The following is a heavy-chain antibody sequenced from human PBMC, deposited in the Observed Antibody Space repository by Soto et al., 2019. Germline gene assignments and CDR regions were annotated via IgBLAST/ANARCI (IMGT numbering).Heavy chain of an antibody. D-gene: IGHD3-3*01. CDR3: ARDAPPPELRFLEWHNYDYNGMDV. J-gene: IGHJ6*02. CDR1: GYSFTAYG. CDR2: ISCYNGKT. V-gene: IGHV1-18*01. Sequence: QVQVVQSGDEVKETGASVRVSCKTSGYSFTAYGISWVRQAPGQGLEWMGWISCYNGKTKYAQKVQGRVTMTTDTYTSTAYMEVRSQRSDDAAIYYCARDAPPPELRFLEWHNYDYNGMDVWGQGTTVTVSS.